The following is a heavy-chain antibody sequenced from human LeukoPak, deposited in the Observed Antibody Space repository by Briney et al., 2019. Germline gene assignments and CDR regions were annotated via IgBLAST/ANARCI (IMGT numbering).Heavy chain of an antibody. D-gene: IGHD3-10*01. V-gene: IGHV1-2*02. CDR1: GYTFTGYY. CDR2: INPNSGGT. J-gene: IGHJ3*02. Sequence: ASVKVSCKASGYTFTGYYIHWVRQAPGQGLEWMRWINPNSGGTNYAQKYQGSVNMTRDTSISTAYMELSRLRSDDTAVYYCPREYGSITMVIWGQGTMVTVSS. CDR3: PREYGSITMVI.